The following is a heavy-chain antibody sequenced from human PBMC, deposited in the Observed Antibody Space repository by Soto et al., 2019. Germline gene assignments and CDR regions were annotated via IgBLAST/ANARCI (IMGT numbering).Heavy chain of an antibody. CDR2: IHAGNGNT. CDR1: GYTFTTYS. CDR3: ARDPNYYDFWAGSYYYHGMDV. Sequence: QVQLVQSGPEMKKPGASVKLSCKASGYTFTTYSMHWVRQAPGQRLEWMGWIHAGNGNTEHSQKFQGRVTITRDTSASTAYLELGSLRSEDTAVYSCARDPNYYDFWAGSYYYHGMDVWGQGTTVTVSS. D-gene: IGHD3-3*01. J-gene: IGHJ6*02. V-gene: IGHV1-3*01.